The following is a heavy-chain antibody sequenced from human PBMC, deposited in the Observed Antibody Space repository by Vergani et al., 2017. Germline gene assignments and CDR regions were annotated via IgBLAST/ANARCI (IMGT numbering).Heavy chain of an antibody. CDR2: INHSGST. V-gene: IGHV4-34*01. D-gene: IGHD6-13*01. CDR1: GGSFSGYY. J-gene: IGHJ5*02. Sequence: QVQLQQWGAGLLKPSETLSLTCAVYGGSFSGYYWSWILQPPGKGLEWIGEINHSGSTNYNPSLKSRVTISVDTSKNQFSLKLSSVTAADTAVYYCARGLSAAAGLNWFDPWGQGTLVTVSS. CDR3: ARGLSAAAGLNWFDP.